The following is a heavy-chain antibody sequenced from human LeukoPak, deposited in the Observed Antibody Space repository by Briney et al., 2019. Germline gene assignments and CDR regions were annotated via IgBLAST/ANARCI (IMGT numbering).Heavy chain of an antibody. CDR1: GFTFSDYY. CDR3: ARENLDDSSGYCYVLLYYFDY. D-gene: IGHD3-22*01. CDR2: ISSSGSTI. V-gene: IGHV3-11*01. J-gene: IGHJ4*02. Sequence: GGSLRLSCAASGFTFSDYYMSWIRQAPGKGLEWVSYISSSGSTIYYADSVKGRFTISRDNAKNSLYLQMNSLRAEDTAVYYCARENLDDSSGYCYVLLYYFDYWGQGTLVTVSS.